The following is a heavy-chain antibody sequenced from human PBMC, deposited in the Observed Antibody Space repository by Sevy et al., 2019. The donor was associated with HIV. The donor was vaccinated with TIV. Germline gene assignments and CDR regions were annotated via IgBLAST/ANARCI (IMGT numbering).Heavy chain of an antibody. CDR3: ARMVSGGLRWELIKENAFDI. CDR2: ISHGGSYE. CDR1: GFAFRDSA. D-gene: IGHD4-17*01. Sequence: GGSLRLSCEASGFAFRDSAIHWVRQSPGKGLEWVALISHGGSYEYYVDSVKGRFTVSSDRSKNILFLQMDSLRAGDTAFYYCARMVSGGLRWELIKENAFDIWGQGTAVTVSS. V-gene: IGHV3-30-3*01. J-gene: IGHJ3*02.